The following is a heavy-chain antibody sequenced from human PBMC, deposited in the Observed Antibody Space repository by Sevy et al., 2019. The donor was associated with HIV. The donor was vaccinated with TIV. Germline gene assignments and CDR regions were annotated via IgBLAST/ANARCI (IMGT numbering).Heavy chain of an antibody. CDR1: GFTFSNAW. V-gene: IGHV3-15*01. CDR2: IKSKTDGGTT. J-gene: IGHJ3*02. Sequence: SCAASGFTFSNAWMSWVRQAPGKGLEWVGRIKSKTDGGTTDYAAPVKGRFTISTDESKNTLYLQMNSLKTEDTAVYYCTTDTGISDYDFWSGRDDTFDNWGQGTMVTVSS. CDR3: TTDTGISDYDFWSGRDDTFDN. D-gene: IGHD3-3*01.